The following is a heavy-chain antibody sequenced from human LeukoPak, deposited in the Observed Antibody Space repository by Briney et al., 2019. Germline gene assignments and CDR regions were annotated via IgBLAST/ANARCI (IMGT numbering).Heavy chain of an antibody. CDR3: ARLAAGSDYFDY. Sequence: GWSLRLSCAASGFPFSRYWMSWVRQAPGKGLEWVANIKQDGSEKHYVDSVKGRFTISRDNAKNSLYLQTNGLRAEDMAVYFCARLAAGSDYFDYWGQGTLVTVSS. CDR1: GFPFSRYW. J-gene: IGHJ4*02. V-gene: IGHV3-7*04. CDR2: IKQDGSEK. D-gene: IGHD6-13*01.